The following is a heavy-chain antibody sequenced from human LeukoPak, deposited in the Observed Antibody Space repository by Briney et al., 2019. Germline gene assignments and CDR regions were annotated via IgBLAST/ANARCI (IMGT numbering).Heavy chain of an antibody. CDR3: AKNAAITEMATLGY. CDR2: IRAGGENT. V-gene: IGHV3-23*01. Sequence: GGSLRLSCAASGFTFSNYDMNWVRQAPGKGLDWVSAIRAGGENTFYADSVKGRFTISRDNSKNTLYLQMNSLRAEDTAVYYCAKNAAITEMATLGYWGQGTLVTVSS. D-gene: IGHD5-24*01. J-gene: IGHJ4*02. CDR1: GFTFSNYD.